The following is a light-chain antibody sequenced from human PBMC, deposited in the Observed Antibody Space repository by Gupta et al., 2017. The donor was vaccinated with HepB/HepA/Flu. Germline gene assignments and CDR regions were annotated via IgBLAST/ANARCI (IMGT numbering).Light chain of an antibody. V-gene: IGLV3-21*04. CDR1: NIGSKS. Sequence: SYVLTQPPSVSVAPGNTARITCGGNNIGSKSVHWYQQKSGQAPVLVIYYNSDRPSGIPERFSGSNSGDTATLTISRVEAGDEADYYCQVWDNGNDHYVFGTGTKVTVL. J-gene: IGLJ1*01. CDR2: YNS. CDR3: QVWDNGNDHYV.